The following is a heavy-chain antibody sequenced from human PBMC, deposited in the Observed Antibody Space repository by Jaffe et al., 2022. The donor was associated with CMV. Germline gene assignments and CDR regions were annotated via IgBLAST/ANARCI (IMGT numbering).Heavy chain of an antibody. CDR1: GFTFSSYG. CDR3: ATVRDYGDYGDY. D-gene: IGHD4-17*01. J-gene: IGHJ4*02. Sequence: QVQLVESGGGVVQPGRSLRLSCAASGFTFSSYGMHWVRQAPGRGLEWVAVIWNDGNQKFYADSVKGRFTISRDNSKNTLYLQMNSLRADDTAVYYCATVRDYGDYGDYWGQGTLVTVSS. CDR2: IWNDGNQK. V-gene: IGHV3-33*08.